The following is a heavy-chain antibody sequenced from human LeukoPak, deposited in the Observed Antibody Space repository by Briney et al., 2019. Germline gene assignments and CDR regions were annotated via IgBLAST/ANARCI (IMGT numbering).Heavy chain of an antibody. CDR3: ARGLSGYASSLGY. D-gene: IGHD6-6*01. J-gene: IGHJ4*02. V-gene: IGHV3-21*01. CDR2: ISSSSRFI. Sequence: GGSLRLSCAASGFTFNSYSMNWFRQAPGKGLEWVSSISSSSRFIYYADSVKGRFTISRDNAKNSLYLQTNSLRAEDTAVYYCARGLSGYASSLGYWGQGTLVTVSA. CDR1: GFTFNSYS.